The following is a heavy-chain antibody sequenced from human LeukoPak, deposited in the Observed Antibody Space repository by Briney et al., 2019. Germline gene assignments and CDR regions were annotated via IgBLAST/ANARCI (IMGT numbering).Heavy chain of an antibody. D-gene: IGHD3-22*01. CDR1: GGSISSYY. CDR2: ISDIGSI. Sequence: SETLSLTCTVSGGSISSYYRSWIWQPPGKGLEWIAYISDIGSINYNPSLKSRVTISVDTSKNQFSLKLSSVTAADTAVYYCARDDYYDSSGYPIRYWGQGTLVTVSS. V-gene: IGHV4-59*12. J-gene: IGHJ4*02. CDR3: ARDDYYDSSGYPIRY.